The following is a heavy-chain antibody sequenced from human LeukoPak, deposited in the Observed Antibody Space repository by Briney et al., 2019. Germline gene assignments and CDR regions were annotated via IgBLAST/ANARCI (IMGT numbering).Heavy chain of an antibody. CDR2: IYTSRST. J-gene: IGHJ6*02. CDR1: GGSISSYY. Sequence: TSQTLSLTCTVSGGSISSYYWSWIRQPAGKGLEGIGRIYTSRSTNYNPSLKSRVTMSVDTSKNQFSLKLSSVTAADTAVYYCARDGLDGDYGLSGGNYYYGMDVWGQGTTVTVSS. CDR3: ARDGLDGDYGLSGGNYYYGMDV. V-gene: IGHV4-4*07. D-gene: IGHD4-17*01.